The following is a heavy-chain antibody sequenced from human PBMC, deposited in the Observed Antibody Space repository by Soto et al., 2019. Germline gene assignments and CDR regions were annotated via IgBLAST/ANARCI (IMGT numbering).Heavy chain of an antibody. J-gene: IGHJ4*02. CDR1: DGSIGGYY. CDR3: ARHWYGSGTHYPFDS. Sequence: SETLCLTCTVSDGSIGGYYWSWIRQPPGKGLEWIGYIYYSGSTDHNPSLKSRVTISVDTSKNQFSLKLSSVTAADTAVYFCARHWYGSGTHYPFDSWGQGTLVTVSS. D-gene: IGHD3-10*01. V-gene: IGHV4-59*08. CDR2: IYYSGST.